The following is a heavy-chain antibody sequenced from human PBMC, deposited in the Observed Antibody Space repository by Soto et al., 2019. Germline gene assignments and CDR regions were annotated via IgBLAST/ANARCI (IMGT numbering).Heavy chain of an antibody. J-gene: IGHJ4*02. CDR3: AEVLPWYSYGYGY. Sequence: QVQLVESGGGVVQPGRSLRLSCAASGFTFSSYGMHWVRQAPGKGLEWVAVISYDGSNKYYADSVKGRFTISRDNSKNTLYLQMNSLRAEDTAVYYCAEVLPWYSYGYGYWGQGTLVTVSS. D-gene: IGHD5-18*01. CDR2: ISYDGSNK. V-gene: IGHV3-30*18. CDR1: GFTFSSYG.